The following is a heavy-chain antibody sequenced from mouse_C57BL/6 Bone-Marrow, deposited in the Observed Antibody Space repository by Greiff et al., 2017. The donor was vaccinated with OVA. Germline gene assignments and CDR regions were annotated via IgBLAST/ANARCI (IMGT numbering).Heavy chain of an antibody. D-gene: IGHD1-1*01. CDR3: ARSRRGWAAVVPFDY. CDR2: INPNYGTT. J-gene: IGHJ2*01. Sequence: VQLQQSGPELVKPGASVKISCKASGYSFTDYNMNWVKQSNGKSLEWIGVINPNYGTTSYNQKFKGKATLTVDPSSSTAYMQLNSLTSEDSAVYYGARSRRGWAAVVPFDYWGQGTTLTVSS. CDR1: GYSFTDYN. V-gene: IGHV1-39*01.